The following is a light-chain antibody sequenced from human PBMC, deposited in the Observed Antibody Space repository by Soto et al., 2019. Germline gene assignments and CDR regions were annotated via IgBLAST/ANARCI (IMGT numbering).Light chain of an antibody. CDR3: QQYYSYPPWT. Sequence: DVQMTQSPSTQSGSVGDRVTITCRASQTISSWLAWYQQKPGKAPKLLIYKASTLKSGVPSRFSGSGSGTDFTLTISCLQSEDFATYYCQQYYSYPPWTFGQGTKVDIK. J-gene: IGKJ1*01. V-gene: IGKV1-5*03. CDR1: QTISSW. CDR2: KAS.